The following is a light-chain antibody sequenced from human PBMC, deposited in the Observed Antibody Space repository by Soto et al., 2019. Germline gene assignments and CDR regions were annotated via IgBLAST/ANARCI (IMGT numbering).Light chain of an antibody. Sequence: QSALTQPASVSGSPGQSITISCTGTSSDVGGFNYVSWYQQHPGKAPKLMIYSVSNRPSGVSNRFSGPKSGNTASLTISGLQAEDESDYYCSSYTSSTTRVFGGGTKLTVL. CDR2: SVS. V-gene: IGLV2-14*01. CDR1: SSDVGGFNY. J-gene: IGLJ3*02. CDR3: SSYTSSTTRV.